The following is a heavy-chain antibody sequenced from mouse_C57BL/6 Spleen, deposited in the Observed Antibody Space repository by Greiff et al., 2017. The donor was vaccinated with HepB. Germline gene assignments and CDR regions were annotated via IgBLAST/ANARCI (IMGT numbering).Heavy chain of an antibody. CDR2: IRNKANNHAT. D-gene: IGHD1-1*01. CDR1: GFTFSDAW. J-gene: IGHJ4*01. V-gene: IGHV6-6*01. CDR3: TEGHGSSYNYAMDY. Sequence: EVKVVESGGGLVQPGGSMKLSCAASGFTFSDAWMDWVRQSPEKGLEWVAEIRNKANNHATYYAESVKGRFTISRDDSKSSVYLQMNSLRAEDTGIYYCTEGHGSSYNYAMDYWGQGTSVTVSS.